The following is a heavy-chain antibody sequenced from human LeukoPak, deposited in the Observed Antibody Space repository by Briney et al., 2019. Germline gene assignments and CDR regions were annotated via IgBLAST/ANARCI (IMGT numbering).Heavy chain of an antibody. CDR1: GGSISNYY. Sequence: SETLSLTCSVSGGSISNYYWSWIRQPPGKGLEWIGYIYYSGSTNYNPSLKSRVTISLDTSKNQFSLRLNSVTAADTAVYYCARDFSAAFDIWGQGTMVTVSS. V-gene: IGHV4-59*01. CDR3: ARDFSAAFDI. D-gene: IGHD2/OR15-2a*01. J-gene: IGHJ3*02. CDR2: IYYSGST.